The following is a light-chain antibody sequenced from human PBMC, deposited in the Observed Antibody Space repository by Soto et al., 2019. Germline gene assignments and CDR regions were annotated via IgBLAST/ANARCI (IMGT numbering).Light chain of an antibody. CDR2: DAS. V-gene: IGKV3-11*01. CDR1: QSVSSH. Sequence: EIALTQSPGTLSLSPGERATLSCRASQSVSSHFAWYQQKPGQAPRLLIYDASNRATGIPARFAGSGSGTDFPLTISSLEPEDFAVYYCQQRSSWPLTFGGGTKVEIK. CDR3: QQRSSWPLT. J-gene: IGKJ4*02.